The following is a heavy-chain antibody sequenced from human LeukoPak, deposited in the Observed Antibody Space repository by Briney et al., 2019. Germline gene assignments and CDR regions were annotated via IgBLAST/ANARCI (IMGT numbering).Heavy chain of an antibody. CDR2: IGGSGGST. V-gene: IGHV3-23*01. CDR1: GFTFSSYA. CDR3: AKVETAAAATLRGFDY. D-gene: IGHD6-13*01. J-gene: IGHJ4*02. Sequence: WGSLRLSCAASGFTFSSYAMSWVRQAPGKGLEWVSSIGGSGGSTYYADSVKGRFTISRDNSKNTLYLQMNSLRAEDTAVYYCAKVETAAAATLRGFDYWGQGTLVTVSS.